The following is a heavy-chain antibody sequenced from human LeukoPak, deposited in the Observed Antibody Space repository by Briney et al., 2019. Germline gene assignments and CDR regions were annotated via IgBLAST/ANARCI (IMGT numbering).Heavy chain of an antibody. CDR2: ISSSGSTI. CDR1: GFTFSSYA. V-gene: IGHV3-48*04. Sequence: GGSLRLSCAASGFTFSSYAMSWVRQAPGKGLEWVSYISSSGSTIYYADSVKGRFTISRDNAKNTLYLQMNSLRAEDTAVYYCARDFRSSSWYNYFDYWGQGTLVTVSS. CDR3: ARDFRSSSWYNYFDY. D-gene: IGHD6-13*01. J-gene: IGHJ4*02.